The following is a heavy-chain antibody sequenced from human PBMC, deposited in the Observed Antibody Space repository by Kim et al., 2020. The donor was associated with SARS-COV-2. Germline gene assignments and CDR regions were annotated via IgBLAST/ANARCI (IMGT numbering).Heavy chain of an antibody. CDR1: GGSFSGYY. D-gene: IGHD6-13*01. CDR3: ARGRGQLVLRGSLDY. CDR2: INHSGST. Sequence: SETLSLTCAVYGGSFSGYYWSWIRQPPGKGLEWIGEINHSGSTNYNPSLKSRVTISVDTSKNQFSLKLSSVTAADTAVYYCARGRGQLVLRGSLDYWGQGTLVTVSS. J-gene: IGHJ4*02. V-gene: IGHV4-34*01.